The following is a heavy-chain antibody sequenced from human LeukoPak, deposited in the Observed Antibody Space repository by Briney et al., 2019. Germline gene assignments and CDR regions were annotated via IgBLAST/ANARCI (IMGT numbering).Heavy chain of an antibody. Sequence: SETLSLTCTVSGGSITAGNHHWGWIRQPPGKGLEWIGEINHSGSTNYNPSLKSRVTISVDTSKNQFSLKLSSVTAADTAVYYCARPYGSGNYWGQGTLVTVSS. CDR2: INHSGST. V-gene: IGHV4-39*07. CDR1: GGSITAGNHH. CDR3: ARPYGSGNY. J-gene: IGHJ4*02. D-gene: IGHD3-10*01.